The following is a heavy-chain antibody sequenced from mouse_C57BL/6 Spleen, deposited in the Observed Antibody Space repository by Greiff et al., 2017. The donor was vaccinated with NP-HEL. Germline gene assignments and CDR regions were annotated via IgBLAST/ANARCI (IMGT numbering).Heavy chain of an antibody. Sequence: QVQLKQPGAELVRPGSSVKLSCKASGYTFTSYWMHWVKQRPIQGLEWIGNIDPSDSETHYNQKFKDKATLTVDKSSSTAYMQLSSLTSEDSAVYYCARSAFYYSNSMDYWGQGTSVTVSS. CDR3: ARSAFYYSNSMDY. CDR2: IDPSDSET. V-gene: IGHV1-52*01. J-gene: IGHJ4*01. CDR1: GYTFTSYW. D-gene: IGHD2-5*01.